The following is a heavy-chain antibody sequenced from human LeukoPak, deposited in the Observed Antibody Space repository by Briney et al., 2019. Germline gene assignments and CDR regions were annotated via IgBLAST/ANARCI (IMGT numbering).Heavy chain of an antibody. J-gene: IGHJ3*02. V-gene: IGHV1-3*01. Sequence: ASVKVSCKASGYTFTSYAMHWVRQAPGQRLEWMGWINAGNGNTKYSQKFQGRVTITRDTSASTAYMELSSLRSEDTAVYYCARSVGATSAFDIWGQGTMVTVSS. D-gene: IGHD1-26*01. CDR2: INAGNGNT. CDR3: ARSVGATSAFDI. CDR1: GYTFTSYA.